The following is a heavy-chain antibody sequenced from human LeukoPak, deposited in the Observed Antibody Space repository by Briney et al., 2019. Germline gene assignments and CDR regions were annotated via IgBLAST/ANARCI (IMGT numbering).Heavy chain of an antibody. CDR1: GFTFSTYS. CDR2: ISSSSSTI. Sequence: PGGSLRLSCAASGFTFSTYSMSWVRQAPGKGLEWVSYISSSSSTISYPDSVKGRFTISRDNAKNSLYLQMNNLRAEDTAVYYCARDQAQWWLDYWGQGTLVTVSS. V-gene: IGHV3-48*01. J-gene: IGHJ4*02. D-gene: IGHD2-15*01. CDR3: ARDQAQWWLDY.